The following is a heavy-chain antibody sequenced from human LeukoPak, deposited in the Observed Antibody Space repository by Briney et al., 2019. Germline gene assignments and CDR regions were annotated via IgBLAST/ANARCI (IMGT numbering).Heavy chain of an antibody. J-gene: IGHJ4*02. V-gene: IGHV1-46*01. Sequence: ASVTVSCTASGYTFTSYYMHWVRQAPGQGLEWMGVINPSGGSTSYAQKFQGRVTMTRDTSTSTVYMELSSLTSEDTAVFYCARDKVGAPSLLNYWGQGTLVTVSS. CDR1: GYTFTSYY. CDR3: ARDKVGAPSLLNY. D-gene: IGHD1-26*01. CDR2: INPSGGST.